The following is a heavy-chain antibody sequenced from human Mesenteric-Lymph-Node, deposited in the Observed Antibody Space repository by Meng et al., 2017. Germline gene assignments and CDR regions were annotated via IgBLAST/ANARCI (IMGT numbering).Heavy chain of an antibody. CDR2: INSDGSST. Sequence: GESLKISCAASGFTFSTYWMHWVRQAPGKGLVWVSRINSDGSSTSYADSVKGRFTISRDNAKNTLYLQMNSLRAEDTAVYYCARVIRGYSYGYSYYYYGMDVWGQGTTVTVSS. J-gene: IGHJ6*02. CDR1: GFTFSTYW. CDR3: ARVIRGYSYGYSYYYYGMDV. V-gene: IGHV3-74*01. D-gene: IGHD5-18*01.